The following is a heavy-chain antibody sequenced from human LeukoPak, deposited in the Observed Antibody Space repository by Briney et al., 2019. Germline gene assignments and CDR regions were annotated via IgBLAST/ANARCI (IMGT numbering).Heavy chain of an antibody. CDR3: ARAYVDTAMVAGYYYMDV. D-gene: IGHD5-18*01. CDR2: ISAYNGNT. J-gene: IGHJ6*03. Sequence: ASVKVSCKASGYTFTSYGISWVRQAPGQGLEWMGWISAYNGNTNYAQKLQGRVTMTTDTSTSTAYMEPRSLRSDDTAVYYCARAYVDTAMVAGYYYMDVWGKGTTVTVSS. CDR1: GYTFTSYG. V-gene: IGHV1-18*01.